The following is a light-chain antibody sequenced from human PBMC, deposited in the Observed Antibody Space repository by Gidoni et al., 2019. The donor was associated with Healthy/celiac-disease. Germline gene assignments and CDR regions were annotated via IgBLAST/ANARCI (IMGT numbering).Light chain of an antibody. V-gene: IGLV1-47*01. CDR1: SSNSGSNY. J-gene: IGLJ3*02. CDR2: RNN. CDR3: AAWDDSLSGGV. Sequence: QSVLTQPPSASGTPGQRVTISCSGSSSNSGSNYVYWYQQLPGTAPNLLLYRNNQRPSGVPDRFSGSKSGTSASLAISGLRSEDEADYYCAAWDDSLSGGVFGGGTKLSVL.